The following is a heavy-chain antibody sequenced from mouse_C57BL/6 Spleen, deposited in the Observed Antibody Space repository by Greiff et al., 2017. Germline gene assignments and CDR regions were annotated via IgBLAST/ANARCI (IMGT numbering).Heavy chain of an antibody. D-gene: IGHD2-4*01. CDR2: INPNNGGT. J-gene: IGHJ3*01. Sequence: LMEPGASVKIPCKASGYTFTDYNMDWVKQSHGKSLEWIGDINPNNGGTIYNQKFKGKATLTVDKSSSTAYMELRSLTSEDTAVYYCARRGLRRGFAYWGQGTLVTVSA. CDR3: ARRGLRRGFAY. V-gene: IGHV1-18*01. CDR1: GYTFTDYN.